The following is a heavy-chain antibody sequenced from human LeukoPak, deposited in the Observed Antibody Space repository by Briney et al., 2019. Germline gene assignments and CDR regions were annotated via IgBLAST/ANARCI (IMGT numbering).Heavy chain of an antibody. V-gene: IGHV4-34*01. CDR1: GGTFSGYY. CDR3: ARVRAAGSFDI. CDR2: INHSGST. J-gene: IGHJ3*02. Sequence: SETLSLTCAVYGGTFSGYYWTWIRQPPGKGLEWIGEINHSGSTNYNPSLKSRVTISVDTSRNQFSLILTSVTAADTAVYFWARVRAAGSFDIWGQGTMVTVSS.